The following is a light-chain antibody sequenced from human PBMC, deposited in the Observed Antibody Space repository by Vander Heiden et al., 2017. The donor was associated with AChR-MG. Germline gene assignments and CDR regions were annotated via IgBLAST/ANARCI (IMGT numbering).Light chain of an antibody. CDR3: QQSYSTLGICT. V-gene: IGKV1-39*01. CDR2: AAS. J-gene: IGKJ3*01. CDR1: QSSSSY. Sequence: DIQMNQSPSSLSASVGDRVTITCRASQSSSSYLNWYQQKPGKAPKLLIYAASSLQSGVPSRFRGSGSGTDFTLTISSLQPEDFATYYCQQSYSTLGICTFGPGTKVDIK.